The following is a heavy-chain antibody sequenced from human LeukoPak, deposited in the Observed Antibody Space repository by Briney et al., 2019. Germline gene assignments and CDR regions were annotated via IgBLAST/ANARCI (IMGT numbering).Heavy chain of an antibody. CDR2: IYPGDSDT. CDR3: ARRYNSGWYDY. V-gene: IGHV5-51*01. Sequence: GESLRISCKGSGYSFTNYWIGWVRQMPGEGLEWVGIIYPGDSDTRYSPSFQGQVTISADKSISTAYLQWSSLKASDTAMYYCARRYNSGWYDYWGQGTLVTVSS. D-gene: IGHD6-19*01. J-gene: IGHJ4*02. CDR1: GYSFTNYW.